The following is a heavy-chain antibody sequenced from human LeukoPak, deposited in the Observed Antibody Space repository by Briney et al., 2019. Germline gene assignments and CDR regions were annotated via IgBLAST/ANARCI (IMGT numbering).Heavy chain of an antibody. V-gene: IGHV3-30*18. D-gene: IGHD3-16*01. Sequence: GRSLRLSCAASGFTFSSYGMHWVRQAPGKGLEWVAVISYDGSNKYYADSVKGRFTISRDNSKNTLYLQMNSLRAEDTAVYYCAKVRITGTDRLPAHWGQGTLVTVSS. CDR3: AKVRITGTDRLPAH. J-gene: IGHJ1*01. CDR1: GFTFSSYG. CDR2: ISYDGSNK.